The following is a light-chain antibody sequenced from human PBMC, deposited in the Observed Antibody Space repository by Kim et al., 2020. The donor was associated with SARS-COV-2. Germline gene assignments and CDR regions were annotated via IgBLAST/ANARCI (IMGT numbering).Light chain of an antibody. CDR3: AAWDDTLSAWV. Sequence: QSVLTQPPPASGTPGQKVTISCSGGNFNIGSNYVFWYQQLPGTAPKLLIYRNDRRPSGVPDRLSASKSGTSAALAISGLRFEDESDYYCAAWDDTLSAWVFGGGTQLTVL. CDR1: NFNIGSNY. CDR2: RND. J-gene: IGLJ3*02. V-gene: IGLV1-47*01.